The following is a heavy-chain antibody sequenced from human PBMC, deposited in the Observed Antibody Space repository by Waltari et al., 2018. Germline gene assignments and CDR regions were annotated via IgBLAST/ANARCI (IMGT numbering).Heavy chain of an antibody. V-gene: IGHV3-23*04. CDR1: GFTFSSYA. CDR3: AKTKGSSSFDY. CDR2: IGASGIST. D-gene: IGHD2-15*01. J-gene: IGHJ4*02. Sequence: EVQLVESGGALVQPGGSLRLSCAASGFTFSSYAMNWVRQAPGKGLELASAIGASGISTSYADSVKCRFTISRDNSENTLYLQMNSLRAEDTAVYYCAKTKGSSSFDYWGQGTLVTVSS.